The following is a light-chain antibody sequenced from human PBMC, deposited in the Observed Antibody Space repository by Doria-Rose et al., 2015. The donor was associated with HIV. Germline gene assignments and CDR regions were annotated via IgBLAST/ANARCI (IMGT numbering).Light chain of an antibody. CDR1: QSLLYTSNNY. CDR2: WAS. J-gene: IGKJ3*01. V-gene: IGKV4-1*01. CDR3: QQYYDTPS. Sequence: DIRLTKSPESLGMSLGERATLNCKSHQSLLYTSNNYLAWYQQKPGQPPKLLIYWASTRQSGVTARFSGSGSGTDFTLTISSLVAEDVAVYYCQQYYDTPSFGPGTTVDIK.